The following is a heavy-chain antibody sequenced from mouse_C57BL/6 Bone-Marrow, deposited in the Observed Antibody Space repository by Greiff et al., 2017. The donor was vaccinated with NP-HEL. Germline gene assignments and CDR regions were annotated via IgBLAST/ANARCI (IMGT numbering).Heavy chain of an antibody. CDR1: GYSFTGYY. D-gene: IGHD1-1*01. Sequence: EVKLQESGPELVKPGASVKISCKASGYSFTGYYMHWVKQSSEKSLEWIGEINPSTGRTSYNQKFKGKATLTVDKSSRKTYMQLKSLTSEDSAVYYCARDEDCYGTPDYWGQGTTLTVSS. CDR3: ARDEDCYGTPDY. V-gene: IGHV1-43*01. CDR2: INPSTGRT. J-gene: IGHJ2*01.